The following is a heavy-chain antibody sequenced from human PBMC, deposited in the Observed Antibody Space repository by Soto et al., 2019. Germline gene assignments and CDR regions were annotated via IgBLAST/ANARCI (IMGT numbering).Heavy chain of an antibody. V-gene: IGHV2-5*02. J-gene: IGHJ4*02. D-gene: IGHD4-17*01. CDR2: IYWDDDK. CDR3: AQESYDDSRGGLGY. CDR1: GFSLSTSGVG. Sequence: QITLKESGPTLVRPTQTLTLTCTFSGFSLSTSGVGVGWIRQPPGKALEWLALIYWDDDKRYSPSLKSRLTITRATSKNQVVLTRTNMDPVDTATYYCAQESYDDSRGGLGYWGQGTLVSVSS.